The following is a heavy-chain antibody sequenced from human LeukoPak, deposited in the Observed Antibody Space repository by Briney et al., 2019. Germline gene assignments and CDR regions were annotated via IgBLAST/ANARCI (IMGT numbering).Heavy chain of an antibody. V-gene: IGHV4-59*01. CDR3: ASSIAAAGTDYYYYYMDV. CDR1: GGSISSYY. J-gene: IGHJ6*03. Sequence: SETLSLTCTVSGGSISSYYWSWIRHPPGKGREWMGYIYYSGSTNYNPSLKSRVTISVDTSKNQFSLKLSSVTAADTAVYYCASSIAAAGTDYYYYYMDVWGKGTTVTISS. CDR2: IYYSGST. D-gene: IGHD6-13*01.